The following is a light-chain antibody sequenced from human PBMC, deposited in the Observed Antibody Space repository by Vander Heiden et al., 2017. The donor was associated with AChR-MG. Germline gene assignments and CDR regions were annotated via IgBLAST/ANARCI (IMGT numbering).Light chain of an antibody. CDR1: QSISSW. CDR3: QQDKTYPRT. V-gene: IGKV1-5*03. CDR2: KAS. J-gene: IGKJ1*01. Sequence: DIQMTQSPSTLSASVGDRVTITCRASQSISSWLAWYQQKPGKAPKLLIYKASSLESGVPSRFSGSGSGTEFTLTISSLQPDDFATYYCQQDKTYPRTFGQGTKVEIK.